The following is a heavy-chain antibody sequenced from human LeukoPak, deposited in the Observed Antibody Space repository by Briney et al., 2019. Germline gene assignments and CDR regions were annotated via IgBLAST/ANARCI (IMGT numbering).Heavy chain of an antibody. D-gene: IGHD5-12*01. CDR3: AREYSGFDY. Sequence: SSETLSLTCTVSGDPISSYSDYTNYKWTWIRQPPGTGLEWIGYVYYSGSTNYNPSLKSRVTISVDTSKNQFSLKLTSVTAADTAVYYCAREYSGFDYWGQGTLVTVSS. V-gene: IGHV4-61*01. J-gene: IGHJ4*02. CDR1: GDPISSYSDY. CDR2: VYYSGST.